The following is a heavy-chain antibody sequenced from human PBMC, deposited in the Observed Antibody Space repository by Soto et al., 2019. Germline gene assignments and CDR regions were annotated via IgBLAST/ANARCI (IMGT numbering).Heavy chain of an antibody. J-gene: IGHJ5*01. V-gene: IGHV3-23*01. D-gene: IGHD1-1*01. CDR3: AKGGRNAYNCDS. CDR1: GFPFNTYA. CDR2: IGGSGVDT. Sequence: EVQLLESGGGLVQPGGSLRLSCAASGFPFNTYAMNWVRQAPGKGLEWVSAIGGSGVDTYYEDSVIGRFTVSRDNSKNTLFLQMNSVRAEDTAVYFCAKGGRNAYNCDSWGQGTQVTVSS.